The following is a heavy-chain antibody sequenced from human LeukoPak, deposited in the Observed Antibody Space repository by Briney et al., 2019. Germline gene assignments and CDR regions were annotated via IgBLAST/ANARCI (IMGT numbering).Heavy chain of an antibody. CDR3: ARDRLDYMDV. CDR1: GFTFSTYS. V-gene: IGHV3-21*01. Sequence: PGGSLRLSCAASGFTFSTYSLSWVRQAPGKGLEWVSSISGRSTYIYYADSVKGRFTISRDNSKSSLYLQMNSLRAEDTAVYYCARDRLDYMDVWGKGTTVTVSS. CDR2: ISGRSTYI. J-gene: IGHJ6*03. D-gene: IGHD6-19*01.